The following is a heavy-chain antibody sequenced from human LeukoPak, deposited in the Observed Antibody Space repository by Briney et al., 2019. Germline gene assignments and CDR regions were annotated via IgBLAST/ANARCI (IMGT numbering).Heavy chain of an antibody. J-gene: IGHJ4*02. V-gene: IGHV3-23*01. Sequence: GGSLRLSCAASGFTFKTYAMNWVRQVPGKGPEWVSSMSGSGSSTDYADSVKGRFAISRDNSKNTLYLQMNSLRAEDTALYYCAKDAQGLVRGGIYFDFWGQGSLVTVSS. CDR2: MSGSGSST. CDR1: GFTFKTYA. D-gene: IGHD6-19*01. CDR3: AKDAQGLVRGGIYFDF.